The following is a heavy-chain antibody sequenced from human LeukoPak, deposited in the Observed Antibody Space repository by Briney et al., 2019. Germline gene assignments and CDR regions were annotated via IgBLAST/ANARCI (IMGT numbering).Heavy chain of an antibody. CDR2: IYSGGST. CDR3: ARDITMVRGVMGDY. V-gene: IGHV3-66*01. CDR1: GFTVSSNY. Sequence: GGSLRLSCAASGFTVSSNYMSWVRQAPRKGLEWVSVIYSGGSTYYADSVKGRFTISRDNSKNTLYLQMNSLRAEDTAVYYCARDITMVRGVMGDYWGQGTLVTVSS. D-gene: IGHD3-10*01. J-gene: IGHJ4*02.